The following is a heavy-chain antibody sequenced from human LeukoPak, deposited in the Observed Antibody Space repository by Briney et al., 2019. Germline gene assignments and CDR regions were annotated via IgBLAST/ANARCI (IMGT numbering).Heavy chain of an antibody. D-gene: IGHD5-18*01. J-gene: IGHJ6*02. CDR3: ARDQGLTAPPPIGLDV. CDR2: IIPVLNIT. V-gene: IGHV1-69*04. Sequence: GASVKDSCKASGYTFTSYAITWVRQAPGQGLEWMGRIIPVLNITSYAQQFQGRVTNTADTSTSTLYMELSSLRSEETAVYYCARDQGLTAPPPIGLDVWGQGTTVIVSS. CDR1: GYTFTSYA.